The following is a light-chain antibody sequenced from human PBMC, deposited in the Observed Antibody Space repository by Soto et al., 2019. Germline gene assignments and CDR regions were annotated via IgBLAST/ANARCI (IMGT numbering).Light chain of an antibody. V-gene: IGKV3-11*01. J-gene: IGKJ4*01. CDR1: QSVSSY. CDR3: QQRSYWPPT. CDR2: DAS. Sequence: EIVLTQSPATLSLSPGERATLSCRASQSVSSYLAWYQQKPGQAPRLLIYDASNRATGIPARFSGSGSGTDFTLSISSLESVDFAVYYCQQRSYWPPTFGGGTKVEIK.